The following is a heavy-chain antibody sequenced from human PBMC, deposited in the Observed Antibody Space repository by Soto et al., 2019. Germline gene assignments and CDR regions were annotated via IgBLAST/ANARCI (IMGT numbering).Heavy chain of an antibody. Sequence: GGSLRLSCAVSGFIFSNFGMSWVRQAPGRGLEWISSIDSRGGNTHYADSVKGRFTISRDDSKNTLLLQMNSLRAEDTAVYYCVKDRMAYNSVWDPFDIWGQGTMVTVSS. D-gene: IGHD1-20*01. CDR1: GFIFSNFG. CDR3: VKDRMAYNSVWDPFDI. J-gene: IGHJ3*02. CDR2: IDSRGGNT. V-gene: IGHV3-23*01.